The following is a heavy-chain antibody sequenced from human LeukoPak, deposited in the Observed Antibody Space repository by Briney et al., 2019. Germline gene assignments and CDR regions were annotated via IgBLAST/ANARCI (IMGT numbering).Heavy chain of an antibody. Sequence: GGSLRLSCAASGFTFSSYEMNWVRQAPGKGLEWVSYISSSGSTIYYADSVKGRFTISRDNANFYLQMNTLRPGDTAVYYCVREGTFASPEAGRWIDSFDIWGQGTMVTVSS. CDR2: ISSSGSTI. CDR3: VREGTFASPEAGRWIDSFDI. J-gene: IGHJ3*02. D-gene: IGHD6-13*01. V-gene: IGHV3-48*03. CDR1: GFTFSSYE.